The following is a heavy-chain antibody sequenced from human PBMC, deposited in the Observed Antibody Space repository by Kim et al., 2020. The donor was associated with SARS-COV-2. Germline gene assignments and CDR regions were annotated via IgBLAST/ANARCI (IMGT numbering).Heavy chain of an antibody. V-gene: IGHV3-23*01. D-gene: IGHD3-10*01. CDR2: IIGSGDTT. CDR3: AKSGGGSHYSRLDY. J-gene: IGHJ4*02. CDR1: GFSFSSYA. Sequence: GGSLRLSCAASGFSFSSYAMSWVRQAPGKGLEWVSGIIGSGDTTYYADSVKGRFSISRDNSKNTLFLQLSSLRAEDTALYYCAKSGGGSHYSRLDYWGQGTLVTVSS.